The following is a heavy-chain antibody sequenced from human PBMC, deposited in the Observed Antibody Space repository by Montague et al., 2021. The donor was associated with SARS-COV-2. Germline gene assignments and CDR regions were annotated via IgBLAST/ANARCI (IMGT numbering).Heavy chain of an antibody. CDR1: GGSIGGYY. J-gene: IGHJ4*02. CDR2: IYYTGST. CDR3: AGAQTTCFIANCVNYFDY. Sequence: SETLSLTCTVSGGSIGGYYWTWMRQPPGKGLEWLGHIYYTGSTKYNPSLKSRVTISIGTPKNQFSLKLRSVTAADTAVSFCAGAQTTCFIANCVNYFDYWGQGTLVTVSS. D-gene: IGHD2-2*01. V-gene: IGHV4-59*01.